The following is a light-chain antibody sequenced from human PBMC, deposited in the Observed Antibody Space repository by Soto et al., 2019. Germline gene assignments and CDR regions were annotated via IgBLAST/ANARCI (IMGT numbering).Light chain of an antibody. Sequence: DIQMTQSPSTLSASVGDRVTFTCRAIQSVSIWLAWYQQKPGKAPKLLISGASTLESGVPSRFSGSGSGTEFTLTISSLQPDDFATYYCQQYKNYLTFGQGTKVEIK. V-gene: IGKV1-5*01. J-gene: IGKJ1*01. CDR1: QSVSIW. CDR2: GAS. CDR3: QQYKNYLT.